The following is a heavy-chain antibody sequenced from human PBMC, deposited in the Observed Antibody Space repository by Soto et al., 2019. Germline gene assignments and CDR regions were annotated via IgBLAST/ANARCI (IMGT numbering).Heavy chain of an antibody. Sequence: EVQLVESGGGLVQPGGSLRLSCAASGFTFRSYWMHWVRQTPGTGLVWVSRISSDGSSTNYADSVKGRFTISRDNAKDTLYLQMNSLRAEDTAVYYCATKYSSSWSYYYYYMAVWGKGTTVTVSS. J-gene: IGHJ6*03. CDR1: GFTFRSYW. D-gene: IGHD6-13*01. V-gene: IGHV3-74*01. CDR3: ATKYSSSWSYYYYYMAV. CDR2: ISSDGSST.